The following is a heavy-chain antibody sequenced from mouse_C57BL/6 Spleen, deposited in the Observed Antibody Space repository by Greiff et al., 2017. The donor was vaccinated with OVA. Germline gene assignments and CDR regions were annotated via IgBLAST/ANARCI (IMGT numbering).Heavy chain of an antibody. V-gene: IGHV1-50*01. CDR2: IDPSDSYT. Sequence: VQLQQPGAELVKPGASVKLSCKASGYTFTSYWLQWVKQRPGQGLEWIGEIDPSDSYTNYNQKFKGKATLTVDTSSSTAYMQLSSLTSEDSAVYYCARGVLTGTFAYWGQGTLVTVSA. D-gene: IGHD4-1*01. CDR3: ARGVLTGTFAY. J-gene: IGHJ3*01. CDR1: GYTFTSYW.